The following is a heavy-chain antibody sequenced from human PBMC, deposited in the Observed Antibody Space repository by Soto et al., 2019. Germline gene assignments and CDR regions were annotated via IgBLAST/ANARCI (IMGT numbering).Heavy chain of an antibody. CDR2: IYYSGST. CDR3: ARPIYSRSWYIVG. CDR1: GGSISSSSYY. D-gene: IGHD6-13*01. J-gene: IGHJ4*02. Sequence: QLQLQESGPGLVKPSETLSLTCTVSGGSISSSSYYWGWIRLPPGKGLEWIGSIYYSGSTYYNPSLKSRVTISVDTSKNQFSLKLSSVTAADTAVYYCARPIYSRSWYIVGWGQGTLVTVSS. V-gene: IGHV4-39*01.